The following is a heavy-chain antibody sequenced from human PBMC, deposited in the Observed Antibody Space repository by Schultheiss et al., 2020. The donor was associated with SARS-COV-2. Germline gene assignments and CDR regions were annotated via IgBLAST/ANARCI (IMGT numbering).Heavy chain of an antibody. CDR3: ARHVVAAGPSFDY. J-gene: IGHJ4*02. CDR2: INHSGST. Sequence: SETLSLTCAVYGGSFSGYYWSWIRQPPGEGLEWIGEINHSGSTNYNPSLKSRVTIPVDTSKNQFSLKLSSVTAADTAVYYCARHVVAAGPSFDYWGQGTLVTVSS. CDR1: GGSFSGYY. V-gene: IGHV4-34*01. D-gene: IGHD6-6*01.